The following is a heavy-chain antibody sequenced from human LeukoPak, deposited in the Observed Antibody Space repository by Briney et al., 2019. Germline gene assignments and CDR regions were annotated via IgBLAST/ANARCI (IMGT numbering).Heavy chain of an antibody. Sequence: SQTLSLTCSVSGDSISSDDYYWRWVRQPPGKGLGWVGYILYRGTAYYHPSLKSRVIISVDTSRNEFSLERTSVTAADTAVYYCARFRRGIYYFDRWGQGTLVTVSS. V-gene: IGHV4-30-4*01. CDR3: ARFRRGIYYFDR. CDR1: GDSISSDDYY. J-gene: IGHJ4*02. D-gene: IGHD2-8*02. CDR2: ILYRGTA.